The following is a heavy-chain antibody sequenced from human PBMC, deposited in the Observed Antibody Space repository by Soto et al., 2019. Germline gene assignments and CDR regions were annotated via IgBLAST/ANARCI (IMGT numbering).Heavy chain of an antibody. CDR1: GFTFSSYS. CDR3: ARILYCRSTSCYLHGMDV. Sequence: LRLSCAASGFTFSSYSMNWVRQAPGKGLEWVSSISSSSSYIYYADSVKGRFTISRDNAKNSLYLQMNSLRAEDTAVYYCARILYCRSTSCYLHGMDVWGQGATVTVSS. CDR2: ISSSSSYI. D-gene: IGHD2-2*01. V-gene: IGHV3-21*01. J-gene: IGHJ6*02.